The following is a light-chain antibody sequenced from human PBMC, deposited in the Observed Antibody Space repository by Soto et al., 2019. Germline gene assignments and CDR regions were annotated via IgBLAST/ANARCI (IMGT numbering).Light chain of an antibody. CDR1: QRVSSN. Sequence: DIVMPHSPATLSLSPGERATLSCRASQRVSSNLAWYQQKPGQAPRLLIYGASTRATGIPARFSGSGSGTEFTLTISSLQSEDFAVYYCQQYNNWPSLTFGGGTKVEIK. V-gene: IGKV3-15*01. CDR3: QQYNNWPSLT. J-gene: IGKJ4*01. CDR2: GAS.